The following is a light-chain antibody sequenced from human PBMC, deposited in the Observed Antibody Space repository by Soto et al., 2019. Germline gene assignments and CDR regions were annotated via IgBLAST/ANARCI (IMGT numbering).Light chain of an antibody. CDR1: SSNIGNNA. J-gene: IGLJ2*01. Sequence: QSVLTQPPSVSEAPRQRVTISCSGSSSNIGNNAVNWYQQLPGKAPKLLIYYDDLLPSGVSDRFSGSKSGTSASLAISGLQSEDEADYYCAASDDSLNGVVFGGGTKLT. CDR2: YDD. CDR3: AASDDSLNGVV. V-gene: IGLV1-36*01.